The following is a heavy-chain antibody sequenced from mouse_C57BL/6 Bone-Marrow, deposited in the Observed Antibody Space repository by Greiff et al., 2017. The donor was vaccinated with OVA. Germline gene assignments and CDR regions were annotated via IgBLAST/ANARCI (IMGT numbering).Heavy chain of an antibody. Sequence: EVHVVESGPSLVRPSQTLSLTCTVTGFSINSDCYWIWIRQFPGNKLEYIGYTFYSGITYYNPSLESRTYITRDTSKNQFSLKLSSVTTEDTATYYCARTHSCLWYFDVWGTGTTVTVSS. D-gene: IGHD3-1*01. CDR2: TFYSGIT. J-gene: IGHJ1*03. CDR3: ARTHSCLWYFDV. V-gene: IGHV3-3*01. CDR1: GFSINSDCY.